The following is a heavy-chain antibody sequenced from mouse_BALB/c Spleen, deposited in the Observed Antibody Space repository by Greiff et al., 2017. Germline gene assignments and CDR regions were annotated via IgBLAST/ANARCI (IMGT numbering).Heavy chain of an antibody. J-gene: IGHJ2*01. CDR3: AREGNFYYFDY. Sequence: EVQLQQSGPELMKPGASVKISCKASGYSFTSYYMHWVKQSHGKSLEWIGYIDPYNDGTKYNEKFKGKATLTSDKSSSTAYMELSSLTSEDSAVYYCAREGNFYYFDYWGQGTTLTVSS. CDR2: IDPYNDGT. CDR1: GYSFTSYY. V-gene: IGHV1-14*01.